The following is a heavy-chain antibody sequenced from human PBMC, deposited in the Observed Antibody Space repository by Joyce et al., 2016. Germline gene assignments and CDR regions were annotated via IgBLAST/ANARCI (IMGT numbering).Heavy chain of an antibody. Sequence: EVHLVESGGGVVQPGGSLRLSCAASGFTGSDFWVSWVRQAPGKGVEYVATIKPDGSQKFYVDSMRGRFTIAIGHAKNSLHLQLNSLGADDTDVYFCAGQTAYCFDFWGQGTLVTVSS. CDR3: AGQTAYCFDF. CDR2: IKPDGSQK. CDR1: GFTGSDFW. D-gene: IGHD3-9*01. V-gene: IGHV3-7*03. J-gene: IGHJ4*02.